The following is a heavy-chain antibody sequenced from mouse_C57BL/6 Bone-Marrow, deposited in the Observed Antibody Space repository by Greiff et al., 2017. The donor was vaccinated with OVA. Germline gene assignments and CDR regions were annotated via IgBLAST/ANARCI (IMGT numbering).Heavy chain of an antibody. Sequence: EVQGVESGGGLVQPGGSMKLSCAASGFTFSDAWMDWVRQSPEKGLEWVAEIRNKANNHATYYAESVKGRFTISRDDSKSSVYLQMNSLRAEDTGIYYCTIPLLSWFAYWGQGTLVTVSA. J-gene: IGHJ3*01. D-gene: IGHD2-1*01. CDR3: TIPLLSWFAY. CDR1: GFTFSDAW. CDR2: IRNKANNHAT. V-gene: IGHV6-6*01.